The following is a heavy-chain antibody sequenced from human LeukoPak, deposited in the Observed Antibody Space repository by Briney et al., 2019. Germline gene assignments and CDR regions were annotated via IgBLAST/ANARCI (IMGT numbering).Heavy chain of an antibody. J-gene: IGHJ4*02. CDR2: MNPNSGNT. D-gene: IGHD2-2*01. CDR3: ARSIPPHGVRKRYCSSTSCLNNEEIDY. Sequence: GASVKVSCKASGYTFTSYDINWVRQATGQGLEWMGWMNPNSGNTGYAQKFQGRVTMTRDTSISTAYMELSRLRSDDTAVYYCARSIPPHGVRKRYCSSTSCLNNEEIDYWGQGTLVTVSS. V-gene: IGHV1-8*01. CDR1: GYTFTSYD.